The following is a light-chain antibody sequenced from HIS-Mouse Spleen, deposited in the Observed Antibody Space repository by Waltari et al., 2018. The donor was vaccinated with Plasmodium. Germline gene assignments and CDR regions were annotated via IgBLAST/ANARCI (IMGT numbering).Light chain of an antibody. CDR2: EVS. Sequence: QSALTQPPSASGSPGQSVTISCPGTSRDVGCYNYVSWYQQHPGKPPKLMIYEVSKRPSGVPDRFAGSKSGNTASLTVSGLQAEDEADYYCSSYAGSNNWVFGGGTKLTVL. J-gene: IGLJ3*02. CDR3: SSYAGSNNWV. V-gene: IGLV2-8*01. CDR1: SRDVGCYNY.